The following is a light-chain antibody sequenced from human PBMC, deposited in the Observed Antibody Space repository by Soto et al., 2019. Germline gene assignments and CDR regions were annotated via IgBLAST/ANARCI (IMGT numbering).Light chain of an antibody. CDR2: GAS. CDR3: QQNHRYSRT. V-gene: IGKV1-5*01. CDR1: QSISSW. Sequence: DMEIPRSRSTRSAWVGDGLTIAWRASQSISSWLDWYQQKPGKAPKVLTYGASSLKSGVPSRFTGSGSGTEVTLTIRSLQPDDFATYYCQQNHRYSRTFGQGTRWIS. J-gene: IGKJ1*01.